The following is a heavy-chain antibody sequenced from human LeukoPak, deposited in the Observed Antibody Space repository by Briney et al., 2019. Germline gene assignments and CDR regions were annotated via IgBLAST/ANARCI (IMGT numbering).Heavy chain of an antibody. CDR2: IKQDGSEK. J-gene: IGHJ6*02. CDR1: GFTFSSYG. D-gene: IGHD3-10*01. V-gene: IGHV3-7*01. CDR3: ARDIRLMVPGVADYYYYGMDV. Sequence: PGGSLRLSFAASGFTFSSYGIGWVRQAPGKGLEWVANIKQDGSEKYYVASVKGRFTISRDNAKNSLYLQMNSLRAEDTAVYYCARDIRLMVPGVADYYYYGMDVWGQGTTVTVSS.